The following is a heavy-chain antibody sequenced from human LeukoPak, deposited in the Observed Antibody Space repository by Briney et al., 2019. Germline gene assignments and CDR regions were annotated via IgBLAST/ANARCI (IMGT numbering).Heavy chain of an antibody. V-gene: IGHV4-59*01. CDR1: GGSISSYY. CDR3: ARGGRLVRYYYGMDV. Sequence: SETLSLTCTVSGGSISSYYWSWIRQPPGKGLEWIGYIYYSGSTNYSPSLKSRVTISVDTSKNQFSLKLSSVTAADTAVYYCARGGRLVRYYYGMDVWGQGTTVTVSS. CDR2: IYYSGST. J-gene: IGHJ6*02. D-gene: IGHD3-16*01.